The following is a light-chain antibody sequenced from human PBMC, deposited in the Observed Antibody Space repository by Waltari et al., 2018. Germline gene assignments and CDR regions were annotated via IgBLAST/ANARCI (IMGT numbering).Light chain of an antibody. CDR3: SSWDSSLNTWL. Sequence: QAGLTQPPSVSMALRQTATLTCTGNSNNVGNLGAAWLQQHQGHPPKVLFFRNNDRPSGISERFAASRSGNTASLTITGAQPEYEADYYCSSWDSSLNTWLYGGGTKVTVL. CDR2: RNN. J-gene: IGLJ3*02. V-gene: IGLV10-54*04. CDR1: SNNVGNLG.